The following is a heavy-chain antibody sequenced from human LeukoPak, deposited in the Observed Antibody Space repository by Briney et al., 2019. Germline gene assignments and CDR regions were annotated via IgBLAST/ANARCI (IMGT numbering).Heavy chain of an antibody. D-gene: IGHD3-22*01. CDR1: GGSISSYY. Sequence: SETQSLTCTVSGGSISSYYWSWIRQPPGKGLEWIGYIYYSGSTNYNPSLKSRVTISVDTSKNQFSLKLSSVTAADTAVYYCARAMTDGDYYYMDVWGKGTTVTVSS. J-gene: IGHJ6*03. V-gene: IGHV4-59*01. CDR3: ARAMTDGDYYYMDV. CDR2: IYYSGST.